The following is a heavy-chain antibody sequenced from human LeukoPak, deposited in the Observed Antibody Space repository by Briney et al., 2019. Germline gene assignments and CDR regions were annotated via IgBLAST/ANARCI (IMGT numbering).Heavy chain of an antibody. V-gene: IGHV3-30*04. CDR2: ISYEGSNK. J-gene: IGHJ4*02. CDR1: GFTFSSYA. Sequence: GGSLRLSCAASGFTFSSYAMHWVRQAPGKGLEWGAVISYEGSNKYYADSVKSRFTISRDNSKNTLYLQMNSLRAEDTAVYYCARDLEGYSGYDSVYWGQGTLVTVSS. CDR3: ARDLEGYSGYDSVY. D-gene: IGHD5-12*01.